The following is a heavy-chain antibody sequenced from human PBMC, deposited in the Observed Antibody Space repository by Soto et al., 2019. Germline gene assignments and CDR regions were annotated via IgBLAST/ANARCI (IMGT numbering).Heavy chain of an antibody. J-gene: IGHJ4*02. CDR3: ARGAYSSGWLAR. CDR1: GFTVSSNY. CDR2: IYSGGST. D-gene: IGHD6-19*01. V-gene: IGHV3-53*02. Sequence: EVQLVETGGGLIEPGGSLRLSCAASGFTVSSNYMSWVRQAPGKGLECVSVIYSGGSTYYADSVKGRFTISRDNSKNTLYLQMTSLRAEDTAVYYCARGAYSSGWLARWGQGTLVTVSS.